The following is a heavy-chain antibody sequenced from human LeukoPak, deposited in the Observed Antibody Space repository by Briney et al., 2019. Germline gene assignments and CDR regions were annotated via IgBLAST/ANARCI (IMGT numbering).Heavy chain of an antibody. D-gene: IGHD3-10*01. CDR3: AKGLLYASGTYYPAGDAFDI. CDR1: GFTFDDYA. J-gene: IGHJ3*02. CDR2: ISWSSGNI. V-gene: IGHV3-9*03. Sequence: GRSLRLFCVASGFTFDDYAMHWVRQVPGKGLQWVSGISWSSGNIGYADSVKGRFLISRDNAKNSLYLQMNNLRAEDMAFYYCAKGLLYASGTYYPAGDAFDIWGQGTMVTVSS.